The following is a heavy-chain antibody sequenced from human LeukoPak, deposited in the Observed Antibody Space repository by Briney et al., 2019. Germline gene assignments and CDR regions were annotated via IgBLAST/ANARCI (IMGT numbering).Heavy chain of an antibody. Sequence: SETLSLTCTVSGGSISSSSYYWGWIRQPPGKGLEWIGSIYYSGSTYYNPSLKSRVTISVDTSKNQFSLKLSSVTAADTAVYYCASLSVDYGDYRPIDYWGQGTLVTVSS. CDR2: IYYSGST. CDR3: ASLSVDYGDYRPIDY. D-gene: IGHD4-17*01. V-gene: IGHV4-39*01. J-gene: IGHJ4*02. CDR1: GGSISSSSYY.